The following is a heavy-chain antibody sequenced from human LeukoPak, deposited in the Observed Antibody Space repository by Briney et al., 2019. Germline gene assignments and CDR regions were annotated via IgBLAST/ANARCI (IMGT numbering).Heavy chain of an antibody. Sequence: PGGSLRLSCAASGFTFSDYYMSWIRQAPGKGLEWVSYISSSGSTIYYADSVKGRFTISRDNAKNSLYLQMNSLRAEDTAVYYCAREPHYYDSSGYFDYWGQGTLVTVSS. J-gene: IGHJ4*02. CDR2: ISSSGSTI. CDR3: AREPHYYDSSGYFDY. D-gene: IGHD3-22*01. V-gene: IGHV3-11*01. CDR1: GFTFSDYY.